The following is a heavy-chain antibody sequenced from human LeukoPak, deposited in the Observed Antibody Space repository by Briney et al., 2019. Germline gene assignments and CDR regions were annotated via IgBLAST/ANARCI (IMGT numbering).Heavy chain of an antibody. CDR2: ISAYNGNT. V-gene: IGHV1-18*01. CDR3: ARDGIVVVTAGHYYYGMDV. D-gene: IGHD2-21*02. J-gene: IGHJ6*02. Sequence: ASVKVSCKASGYTFTSYGISWVRQAPGQGLEWMGWISAYNGNTNYAQKFQGRVTMTTDTSTSTAYMELRSLRSDDTAVYYCARDGIVVVTAGHYYYGMDVWGQGTTVTVS. CDR1: GYTFTSYG.